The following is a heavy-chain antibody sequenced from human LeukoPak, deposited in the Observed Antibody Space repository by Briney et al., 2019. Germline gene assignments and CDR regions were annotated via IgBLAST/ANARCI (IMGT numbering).Heavy chain of an antibody. D-gene: IGHD3-22*01. CDR2: IFYVGDT. Sequence: SETLSLTCTVSGDSVSSSSYYWGWIRQPPGKGLECIGTIFYVGDTYYNPSLGSRVTISVDTSKNQFSLKLSSVTAADTAVYYCAGGHRRSYYDSSGYYRDAFDIWGQGTMVTVSS. J-gene: IGHJ3*02. CDR3: AGGHRRSYYDSSGYYRDAFDI. CDR1: GDSVSSSSYY. V-gene: IGHV4-39*07.